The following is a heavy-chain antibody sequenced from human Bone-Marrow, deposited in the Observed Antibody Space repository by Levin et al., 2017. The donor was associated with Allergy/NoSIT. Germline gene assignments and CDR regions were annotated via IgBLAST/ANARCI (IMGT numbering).Heavy chain of an antibody. Sequence: PSETLSLTCGVYGGSFSGFSWIWIRQSPGKGLEWIGEITHTGSTNFSPSLDSRVTISVDTSKRQFSLKLNSVTAADTAMYYCAGLNNDWAVDGYDFWGQGTTVIVSS. CDR3: AGLNNDWAVDGYDF. V-gene: IGHV4-34*01. CDR1: GGSFSGFS. D-gene: IGHD3-9*01. J-gene: IGHJ3*01. CDR2: ITHTGST.